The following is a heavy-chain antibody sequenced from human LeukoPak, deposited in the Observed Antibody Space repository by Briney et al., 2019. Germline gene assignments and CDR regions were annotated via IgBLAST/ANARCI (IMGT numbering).Heavy chain of an antibody. J-gene: IGHJ6*03. CDR1: GDSISSGLYY. V-gene: IGHV4-31*03. CDR3: AAGRRGRYSPYYYYHLDV. CDR2: THDSGTT. Sequence: PSETLSLTCIASGDSISSGLYYWNWVRQHPGEGLEWIGCTHDSGTTYYSSSLRGRVIISLDTSKKEVSLKLTSVTAADTAVYYCAAGRRGRYSPYYYYHLDVWGTGTTVAVSS. D-gene: IGHD1-26*01.